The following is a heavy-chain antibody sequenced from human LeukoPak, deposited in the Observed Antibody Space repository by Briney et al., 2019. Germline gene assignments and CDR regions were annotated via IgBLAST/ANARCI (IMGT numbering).Heavy chain of an antibody. CDR3: AGLVGAHYGPDAFDI. CDR1: GFTFSDYY. J-gene: IGHJ3*02. CDR2: ISGSGGST. V-gene: IGHV3-23*01. D-gene: IGHD1-26*01. Sequence: GGSLRLSCEASGFTFSDYYMSWVRQAPGKGLEWVSAISGSGGSTYYADSVKGRFTISRDNSKNTLYLQMNSLRAEDTAVYYCAGLVGAHYGPDAFDIWGQGTMVTVSS.